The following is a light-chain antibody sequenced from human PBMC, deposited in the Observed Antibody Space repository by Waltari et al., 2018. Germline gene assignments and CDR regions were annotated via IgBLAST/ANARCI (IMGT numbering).Light chain of an antibody. CDR2: GAS. CDR3: QHYDSSTGFT. Sequence: EVVLTQSPGTLSLSPGERASLACRASPSVVSAYLAWYQQKPGQAPRLLIFGASNRATGIPDRFSGSGSGTDFTLTISRLEPEDFAVYYCQHYDSSTGFTFGPGSKVDIK. CDR1: PSVVSAY. V-gene: IGKV3-20*01. J-gene: IGKJ3*01.